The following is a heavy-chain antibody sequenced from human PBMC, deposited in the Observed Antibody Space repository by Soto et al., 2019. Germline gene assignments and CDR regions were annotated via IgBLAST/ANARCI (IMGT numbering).Heavy chain of an antibody. CDR3: ARDLASIAVAHNWFAP. CDR2: ISAYNGNT. V-gene: IGHV1-18*01. D-gene: IGHD6-19*01. Sequence: GLEGMGWISAYNGNTNYAQKLQGRVTMTTDTSTSTAYMELRSLRSDDTAVYYCARDLASIAVAHNWFAPWGQGTLVTVSS. J-gene: IGHJ5*02.